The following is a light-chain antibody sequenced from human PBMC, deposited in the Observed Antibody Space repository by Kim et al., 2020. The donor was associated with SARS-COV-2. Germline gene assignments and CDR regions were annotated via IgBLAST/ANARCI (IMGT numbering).Light chain of an antibody. Sequence: QAGLTQPPSVSKDLRQTATLTCTGNSNNVGNQGAAWLQQHQGHPPKLLSYRNNNRPSGISERLSASRSGNTASLTITGLQPEDEADYYCSAWDSSLSAWVFGGGTQLPVL. J-gene: IGLJ3*02. CDR3: SAWDSSLSAWV. CDR1: SNNVGNQG. CDR2: RNN. V-gene: IGLV10-54*01.